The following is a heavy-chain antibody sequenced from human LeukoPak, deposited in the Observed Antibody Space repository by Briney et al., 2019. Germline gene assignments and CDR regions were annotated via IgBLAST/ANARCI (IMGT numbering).Heavy chain of an antibody. J-gene: IGHJ4*02. CDR3: ARVYVGGLLRY. Sequence: GGSLRLSCAASGFTFSSYAMNWIRQAPGKGLEWDSSISSSGAYIYYADLVEGRFTISRDNGKNSLYLQMNSLRAEDTAVYYCARVYVGGLLRYWGQGTLVTVSS. CDR2: ISSSGAYI. V-gene: IGHV3-21*01. D-gene: IGHD2/OR15-2a*01. CDR1: GFTFSSYA.